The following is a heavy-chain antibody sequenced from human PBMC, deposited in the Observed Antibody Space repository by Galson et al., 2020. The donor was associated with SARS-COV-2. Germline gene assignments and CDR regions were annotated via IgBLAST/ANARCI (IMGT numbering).Heavy chain of an antibody. D-gene: IGHD3-16*01. CDR3: ARDLGPAEGAASYFDY. CDR2: IYYSGST. J-gene: IGHJ4*02. Sequence: SETLSLTCTVSGGSISSGGYYWSWIRQHPGKGLAWIGYIYYSGSTYYNPSLKSRVTISVDTSKNQFSLKLSSVTAADTAVYYCARDLGPAEGAASYFDYWGQGTLVTVSS. CDR1: GGSISSGGYY. V-gene: IGHV4-31*03.